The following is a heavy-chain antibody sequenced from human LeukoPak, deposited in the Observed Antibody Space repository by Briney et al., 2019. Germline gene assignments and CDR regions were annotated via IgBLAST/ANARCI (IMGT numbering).Heavy chain of an antibody. V-gene: IGHV3-7*05. J-gene: IGHJ6*02. Sequence: PGGSLRLSCAASGFTFSSYWMTWVRQAPGKGLEWVANIKQDGGEESYVDSVRGRFTISRDNAKNSLYLQVNSLRAEDTAVYYCARGHYGLHVWGQGTTVTVSS. CDR1: GFTFSSYW. CDR3: ARGHYGLHV. CDR2: IKQDGGEE.